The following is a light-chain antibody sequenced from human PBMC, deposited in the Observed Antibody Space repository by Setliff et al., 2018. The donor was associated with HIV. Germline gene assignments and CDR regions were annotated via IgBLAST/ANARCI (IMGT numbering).Light chain of an antibody. V-gene: IGLV2-11*01. CDR3: CSYAGSQTFL. CDR1: TSDVGGYDF. CDR2: DVN. Sequence: LTQPRSVSGSPGQSVTISCSGSTSDVGGYDFVSWYQHHPGRAPKLMIYDVNKRPSGVPDRFSASKSGNTASLTISGLQAEDEADYYCCSYAGSQTFLFGTGTRVTVL. J-gene: IGLJ1*01.